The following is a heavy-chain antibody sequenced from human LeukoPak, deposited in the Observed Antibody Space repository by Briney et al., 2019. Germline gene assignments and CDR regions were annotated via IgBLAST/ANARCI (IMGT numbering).Heavy chain of an antibody. CDR1: GGSISSGSYY. CDR2: IYTSGST. V-gene: IGHV4-61*02. Sequence: PSETLSLTCTVSGGSISSGSYYWSWTRQPAGKGLEWIGRIYTSGSTNYNPSLKSRVTISVDTSKNQFSLKLSSVTAADTAVYYCARGVGYYGSGSYDFYYYYYMDVWGKGTTVTISS. CDR3: ARGVGYYGSGSYDFYYYYYMDV. D-gene: IGHD3-10*01. J-gene: IGHJ6*03.